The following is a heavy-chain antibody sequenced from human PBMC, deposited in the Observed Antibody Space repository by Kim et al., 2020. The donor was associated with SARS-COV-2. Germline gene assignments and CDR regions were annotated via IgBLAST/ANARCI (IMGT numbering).Heavy chain of an antibody. Sequence: SETLSLTCTVSGRSITSGSYNWGWIRQPPGKGREWIGSVYYSGTTYDNPSLKSRVTISVDTSKHQFSLKLTSVTTTDTAVYYCSRHGRIEATVDYWGQGTLVTVSS. CDR2: VYYSGTT. V-gene: IGHV4-39*01. CDR3: SRHGRIEATVDY. CDR1: GRSITSGSYN. D-gene: IGHD6-13*01. J-gene: IGHJ4*02.